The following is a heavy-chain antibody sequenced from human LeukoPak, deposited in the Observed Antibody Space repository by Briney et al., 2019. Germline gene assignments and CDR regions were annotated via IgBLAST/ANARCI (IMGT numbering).Heavy chain of an antibody. V-gene: IGHV3-11*01. CDR1: GFTVSSNY. J-gene: IGHJ3*02. Sequence: GGSLRLSCAASGFTVSSNYMSWVRQAPGKGLEWVSYISSSGSTIYYADSVKGRFTISRDNSKNTLYLQMNSLRAEDTAVYYCARVDIVVVYAFDIWGQGTMVTVSS. CDR2: ISSSGSTI. D-gene: IGHD2-15*01. CDR3: ARVDIVVVYAFDI.